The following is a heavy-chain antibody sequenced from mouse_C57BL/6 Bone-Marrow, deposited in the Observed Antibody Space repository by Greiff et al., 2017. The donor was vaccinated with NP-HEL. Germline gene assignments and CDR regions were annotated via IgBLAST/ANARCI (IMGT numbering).Heavy chain of an antibody. V-gene: IGHV1-42*01. CDR3: APRGYYAMDY. Sequence: EVQLQQSGPELVKPGASVKISCKASGYSFTGYYMNWVKQSPEKSLEWIGEINPSTGGTTYNQKFKAKATLTVDKSSSTAYMQLKSLTSEDSAVYYCAPRGYYAMDYWGQGTSVTVSS. CDR1: GYSFTGYY. J-gene: IGHJ4*01. D-gene: IGHD3-3*01. CDR2: INPSTGGT.